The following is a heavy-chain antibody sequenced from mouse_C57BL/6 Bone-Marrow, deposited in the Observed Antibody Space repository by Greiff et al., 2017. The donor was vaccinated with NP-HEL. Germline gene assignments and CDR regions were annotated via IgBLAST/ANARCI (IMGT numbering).Heavy chain of an antibody. Sequence: EVQGVESGGGLVQPGGSLKLSCAASGFTFSDYGMAWVRQAPRKGPEWVAFISNLAYSFSSADTVTGRFTISGENAKNTLYLEMSSLRAEDTAMYYCARQNYYSNLYYYAMDYWGQGTSVTVSS. V-gene: IGHV5-15*01. CDR2: ISNLAYSF. CDR3: ARQNYYSNLYYYAMDY. CDR1: GFTFSDYG. J-gene: IGHJ4*01. D-gene: IGHD2-5*01.